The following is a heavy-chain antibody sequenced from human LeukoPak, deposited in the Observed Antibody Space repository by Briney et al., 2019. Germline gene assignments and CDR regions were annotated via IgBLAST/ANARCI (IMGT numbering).Heavy chain of an antibody. CDR1: GYSISSGYY. CDR3: ARDRSKNDGYCSGGSCFTDYYYYGMDV. V-gene: IGHV4-38-2*02. CDR2: IYHSGST. J-gene: IGHJ6*04. D-gene: IGHD2-15*01. Sequence: PSGTLSLTCAVSGYSISSGYYWGWIRQPPGKGLEWIGSIYHSGSTYYNPSLKSRVTISVDTSKNQFSLKLSSVTAADTAVYSCARDRSKNDGYCSGGSCFTDYYYYGMDVWGKGTTVTVSS.